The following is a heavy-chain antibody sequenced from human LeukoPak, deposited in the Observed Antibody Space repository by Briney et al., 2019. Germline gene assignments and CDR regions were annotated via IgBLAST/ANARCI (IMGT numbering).Heavy chain of an antibody. CDR1: TFTSXG. D-gene: IGHD6-19*01. V-gene: IGHV1-18*01. J-gene: IGHJ4*02. CDR3: ARDLGIAVAGTSGY. Sequence: TFTSXGIXXXRQAPGQGLEXXGWISAYNGNTNYAQKLQGRVTMTTDTSTSTAYMELRSLRSDDTAVYYCARDLGIAVAGTSGYWGQGTLVTVSS. CDR2: ISAYNGNT.